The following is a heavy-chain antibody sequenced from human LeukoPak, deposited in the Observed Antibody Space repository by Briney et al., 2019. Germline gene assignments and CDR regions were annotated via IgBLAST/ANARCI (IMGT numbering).Heavy chain of an antibody. V-gene: IGHV4-59*12. CDR3: ARGPYGNSGDY. Sequence: SETLSLTCTVSGGSISSYYWSWIRQPPGKGLEWIGYIYYSGSTNYNPSLKSRITILVDTSKNQFSLKLSSVTAADTAVYYCARGPYGNSGDYWGRGTLVTVSS. CDR1: GGSISSYY. D-gene: IGHD4-23*01. J-gene: IGHJ4*02. CDR2: IYYSGST.